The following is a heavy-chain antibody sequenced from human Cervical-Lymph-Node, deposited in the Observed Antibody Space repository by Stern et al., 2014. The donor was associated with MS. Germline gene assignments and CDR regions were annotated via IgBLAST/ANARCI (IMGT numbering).Heavy chain of an antibody. D-gene: IGHD3-16*01. J-gene: IGHJ4*02. CDR1: GYIFTAYA. CDR3: ARGSDGAAMPY. CDR2: INTKTGNP. Sequence: VQLVESGSELTKPGASVNVSCTAAGYIFTAYAMNWVRQATGQGLEWMGWINTKTGNPTYAQGFTGRFVFSLDTSVSKAFLQINSLKAEDTAVYYCARGSDGAAMPYWGQGSLVTVSS. V-gene: IGHV7-4-1*02.